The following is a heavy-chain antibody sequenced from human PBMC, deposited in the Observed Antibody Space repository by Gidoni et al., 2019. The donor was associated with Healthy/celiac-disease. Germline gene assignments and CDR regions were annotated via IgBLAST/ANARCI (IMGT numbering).Heavy chain of an antibody. CDR2: ISGSGGST. CDR3: AKPYDSSGYYYYFDY. J-gene: IGHJ4*02. CDR1: GFTFSSYA. V-gene: IGHV3-23*01. D-gene: IGHD3-22*01. Sequence: EVQLLESGGGLVQPGGSLRLSCAASGFTFSSYAMRWVRQAPGKGLEWVSAISGSGGSTYYADSVKGRFTISRDNSKNTLYLQMNSLRAEDTAVYYCAKPYDSSGYYYYFDYWGQGTLVTVSS.